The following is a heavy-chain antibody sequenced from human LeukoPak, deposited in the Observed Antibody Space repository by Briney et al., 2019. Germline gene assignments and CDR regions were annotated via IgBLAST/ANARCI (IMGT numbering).Heavy chain of an antibody. CDR1: GGSISSYY. J-gene: IGHJ6*02. CDR3: ARGGNSRRDYYGMDV. Sequence: SGTLSLTCTVSGGSISSYYWSWIRQPPGKGLEWIGYIYYSGSTNYNPSLKSRVTISVDTSKNQFSLKLSSVTAADTAVYYCARGGNSRRDYYGMDVWGQGTTVTVSS. CDR2: IYYSGST. V-gene: IGHV4-59*01. D-gene: IGHD4-23*01.